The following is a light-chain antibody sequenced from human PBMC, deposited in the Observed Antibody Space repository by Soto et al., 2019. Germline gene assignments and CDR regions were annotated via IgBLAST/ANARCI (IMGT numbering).Light chain of an antibody. V-gene: IGKV2-30*01. CDR3: MQGTHWPPYT. Sequence: DVVMTQSPLSLPVTLGQPASISCRSSQSLAYSDGNTYLNWFQQRPGQSPRRLIYQVSKRDSGVADRFSGSGSGTDFTLKISRVEAEDVGVYYCMQGTHWPPYTFGQGTKLEIK. CDR1: QSLAYSDGNTY. J-gene: IGKJ2*01. CDR2: QVS.